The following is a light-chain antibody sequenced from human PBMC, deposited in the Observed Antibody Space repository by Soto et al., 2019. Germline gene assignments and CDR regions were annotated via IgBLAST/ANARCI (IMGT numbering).Light chain of an antibody. J-gene: IGLJ2*01. Sequence: QSALTQPPSAYGSPGQSVTISYNQTSSDVGGYNYVPWYQQHPGKAPKLMIYEVSKRPSGVPDRFSGSKSGNTASLTVSGLQAADEADYYCSSYAASNNLGVFGGGTKVTVL. V-gene: IGLV2-8*01. CDR3: SSYAASNNLGV. CDR1: SSDVGGYNY. CDR2: EVS.